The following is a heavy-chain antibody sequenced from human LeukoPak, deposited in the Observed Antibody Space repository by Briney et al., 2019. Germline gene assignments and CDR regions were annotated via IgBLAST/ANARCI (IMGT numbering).Heavy chain of an antibody. V-gene: IGHV4-61*02. CDR2: IYTSGST. Sequence: SETLSLTCTVSGGSISSGSYYWSWIRQPAGKGLEWIGRIYTSGSTNYNPSLKSRVTISVDTSKNQFSLKLSSVTAADTAVYYCARQRSSGWYIWGQGTLVTVSS. CDR1: GGSISSGSYY. CDR3: ARQRSSGWYI. J-gene: IGHJ4*02. D-gene: IGHD6-19*01.